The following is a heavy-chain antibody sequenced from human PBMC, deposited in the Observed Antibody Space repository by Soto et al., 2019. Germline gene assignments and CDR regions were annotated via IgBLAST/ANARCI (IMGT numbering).Heavy chain of an antibody. J-gene: IGHJ4*02. Sequence: QVQLVQSGAEVKKPGASVKVSCKASGYTFTSYAMHWVRQAPGQRLEWMGWINAGNGNRKYSQKFQGTVTITRDTSATTAYMEPSSLRSEDTAVYYCARDSPPSDYWGQGTLVTVSS. CDR2: INAGNGNR. CDR3: ARDSPPSDY. CDR1: GYTFTSYA. V-gene: IGHV1-3*01.